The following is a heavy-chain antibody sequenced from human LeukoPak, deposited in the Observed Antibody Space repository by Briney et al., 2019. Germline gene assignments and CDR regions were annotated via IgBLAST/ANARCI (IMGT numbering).Heavy chain of an antibody. CDR1: GFTFCSYA. CDR2: ISGSGGST. CDR3: AKVSAGSSYIDY. J-gene: IGHJ4*02. V-gene: IGHV3-23*01. D-gene: IGHD6-6*01. Sequence: SGGSLRLSCAASGFTFCSYAMSWVRPAPGEGVGWVSAISGSGGSTYYADSVKGRFTISRDNSKNTLYLQMNSLRAEDTAVYYCAKVSAGSSYIDYWGQGTLVTVSS.